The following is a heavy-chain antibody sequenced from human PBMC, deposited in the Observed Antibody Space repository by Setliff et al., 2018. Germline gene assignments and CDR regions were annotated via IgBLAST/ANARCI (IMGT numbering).Heavy chain of an antibody. Sequence: GGSLRLSCAASGFTFSSYAMNWVRQAPGKGLEWVSAISGSGGSTYYADSVKGRFTISRDNAKNSLYLELNNQRAEDTAVYYCARDEHFPEGNWGQGALVTVSS. D-gene: IGHD6-13*01. CDR1: GFTFSSYA. V-gene: IGHV3-23*01. CDR3: ARDEHFPEGN. CDR2: ISGSGGST. J-gene: IGHJ4*02.